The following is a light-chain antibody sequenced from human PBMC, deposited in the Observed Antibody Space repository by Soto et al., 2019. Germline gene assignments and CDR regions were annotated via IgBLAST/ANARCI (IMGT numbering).Light chain of an antibody. V-gene: IGKV3-20*01. J-gene: IGKJ1*01. CDR3: HQYTSPPWT. CDR1: PTVPGNY. CDR2: GAS. Sequence: MVLTESPGTLSWSHGKRATLSCSAIPTVPGNYLAWLQHKPGQAPRLLIYGASSRATGIPDRFSGSGSGTDFTLTIARLEPEDFAVYYCHQYTSPPWTLGQGTKVDIK.